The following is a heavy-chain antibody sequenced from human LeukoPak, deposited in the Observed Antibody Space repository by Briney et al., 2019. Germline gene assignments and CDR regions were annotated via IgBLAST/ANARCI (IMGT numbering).Heavy chain of an antibody. V-gene: IGHV1-24*01. CDR3: ATAGVITFGGVIPTDY. J-gene: IGHJ4*02. Sequence: ASVKVSCKVSGYTLTELSMHWVRQAPGKGLEWMGGFDPEDGETIYAQKFQGRVTMTEDTSTDTAYMELSSLRSEDTAVYYCATAGVITFGGVIPTDYWGQGTLVTVSS. CDR2: FDPEDGET. D-gene: IGHD3-16*02. CDR1: GYTLTELS.